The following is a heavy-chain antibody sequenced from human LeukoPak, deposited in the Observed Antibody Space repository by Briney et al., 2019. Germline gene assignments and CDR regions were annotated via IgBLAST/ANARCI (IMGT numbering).Heavy chain of an antibody. CDR2: INHSGST. J-gene: IGHJ4*02. V-gene: IGHV4-34*01. D-gene: IGHD3-9*01. CDR1: GGSFSGYY. Sequence: SETPSLTCAVYGGSFSGYYWSWIRQPPGKGLEWIGEINHSGSTNYNPSLKSRVTISVDTSKNQFSLKLSSVTAADTAVYYCARVVIGELRYFDWLSPNGKYYFDYWGQGTLVTVSS. CDR3: ARVVIGELRYFDWLSPNGKYYFDY.